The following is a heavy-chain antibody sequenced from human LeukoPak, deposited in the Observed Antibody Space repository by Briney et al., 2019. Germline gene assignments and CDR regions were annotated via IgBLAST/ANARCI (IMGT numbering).Heavy chain of an antibody. D-gene: IGHD3-16*01. V-gene: IGHV3-48*03. CDR3: ARGITFGGLNPFFDY. CDR2: ISSSGSTI. Sequence: GGSLRLSCAASGFTFSSYEMNWVRQAPGKGLEWVSYISSSGSTIYYADSVKGRFTISRDNAKNSLYLQMNSLRAEDTAVYYCARGITFGGLNPFFDYWGQGTLVTVSS. CDR1: GFTFSSYE. J-gene: IGHJ4*02.